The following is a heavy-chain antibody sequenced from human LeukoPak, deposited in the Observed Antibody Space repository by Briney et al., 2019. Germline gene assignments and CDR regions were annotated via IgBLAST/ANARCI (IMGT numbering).Heavy chain of an antibody. CDR2: IKRDGSEK. J-gene: IGHJ3*02. V-gene: IGHV3-7*05. CDR3: ARARDYGSGKANAFDI. CDR1: GCTFSSYW. Sequence: PGGSLRLSCAASGCTFSSYWMSWVRQAPGKGLEWVANIKRDGSEKYYVDSVKGRFTISRDNAENSLYLQMNSLRAEDTAVYYCARARDYGSGKANAFDIWGQGTMVTVSS. D-gene: IGHD3-10*01.